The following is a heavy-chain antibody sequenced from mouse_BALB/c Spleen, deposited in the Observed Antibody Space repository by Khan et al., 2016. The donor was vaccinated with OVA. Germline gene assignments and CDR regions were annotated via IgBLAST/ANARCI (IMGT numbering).Heavy chain of an antibody. CDR3: ARIYGGDFDY. J-gene: IGHJ2*01. CDR1: GYSITSDYA. D-gene: IGHD1-1*01. V-gene: IGHV3-2*02. Sequence: VQLKESGPGLVNPSQSLSLTCTVTGYSITSDYAWNWIRQFPGNKLEWMGYISYSGNTKYNPSLKSRISITRDTSKNQFFLQLNSVTTEDTATYYCARIYGGDFDYWGQGTTLTVSS. CDR2: ISYSGNT.